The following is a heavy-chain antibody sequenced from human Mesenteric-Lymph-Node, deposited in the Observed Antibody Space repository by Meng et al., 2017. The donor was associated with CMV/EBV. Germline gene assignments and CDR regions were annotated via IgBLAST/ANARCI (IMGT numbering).Heavy chain of an antibody. CDR3: ARWSTGWNWFDP. CDR1: GGSFSSGSYY. Sequence: SETLSLTCTASGGSFSSGSYYWSCIRQPPGKGLEWIGYIYYSVSTNYNPSLKSRVTISVDTSKNQFSLKLSSVTAADTAVYYCARWSTGWNWFDPWGQGTLVTVSS. CDR2: IYYSVST. V-gene: IGHV4-61*01. D-gene: IGHD1-14*01. J-gene: IGHJ5*02.